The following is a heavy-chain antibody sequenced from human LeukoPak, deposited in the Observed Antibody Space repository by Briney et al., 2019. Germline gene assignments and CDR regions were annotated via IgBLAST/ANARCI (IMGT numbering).Heavy chain of an antibody. V-gene: IGHV3-23*01. J-gene: IGHJ5*02. D-gene: IGHD4-11*01. Sequence: GGSLRLSCAGSGFTFSSYAMRWVRQAPGKGLEWVSAISGSGGSTYYADSVKGRFTISRDNSKNTLYLQMNSLRAEDTAVYYCAKDEDYMVSYNWFDPWGQGTLVTVSS. CDR3: AKDEDYMVSYNWFDP. CDR1: GFTFSSYA. CDR2: ISGSGGST.